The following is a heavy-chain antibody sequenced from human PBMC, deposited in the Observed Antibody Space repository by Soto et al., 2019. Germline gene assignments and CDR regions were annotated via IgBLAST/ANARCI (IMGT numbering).Heavy chain of an antibody. Sequence: PGGSLRLSCAASGFTFSSYEMNWVRQAPGKGLEWVSYISSSGSTIYYADSVKGRFTISRDNAKNSLYLQMNSLRAEDTAVYYCARDRYCDFWSGYSPYYYYGMDVWGQGTTVTVSS. CDR3: ARDRYCDFWSGYSPYYYYGMDV. CDR1: GFTFSSYE. CDR2: ISSSGSTI. D-gene: IGHD3-3*01. V-gene: IGHV3-48*03. J-gene: IGHJ6*02.